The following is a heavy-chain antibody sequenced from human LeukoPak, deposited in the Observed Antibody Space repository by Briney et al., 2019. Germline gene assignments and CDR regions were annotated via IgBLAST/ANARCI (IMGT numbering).Heavy chain of an antibody. CDR2: IAYDGSNK. V-gene: IGHV3-30*02. D-gene: IGHD4-17*01. J-gene: IGHJ4*02. CDR3: TKDRTSDYGDCDY. Sequence: PGGSLRLSCAPSGFPFSTYGMHWIRQAPGKGLEWVAFIAYDGSNKYYADSVKGRFTISRDNSENTLYLQMNSLRAEDTAVYYCTKDRTSDYGDCDYGGQGTLVTVSS. CDR1: GFPFSTYG.